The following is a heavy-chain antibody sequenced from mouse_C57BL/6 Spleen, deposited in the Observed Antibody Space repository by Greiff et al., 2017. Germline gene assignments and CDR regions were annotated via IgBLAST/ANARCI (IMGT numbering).Heavy chain of an antibody. CDR3: ARSGSSTVVAYYYAIDY. CDR2: IPPNSGST. Sequence: QVQLKESGAELVKPGASVKLSCKASGYTFTSYWMHWVKQRPGQGLEWIGMIPPNSGSTNYNEKFKTKTTLTVDKSSSKAYLQLSRLTSEDSAVYYCARSGSSTVVAYYYAIDYWGQGTTVTVSS. J-gene: IGHJ4*01. D-gene: IGHD1-1*01. V-gene: IGHV1-64*01. CDR1: GYTFTSYW.